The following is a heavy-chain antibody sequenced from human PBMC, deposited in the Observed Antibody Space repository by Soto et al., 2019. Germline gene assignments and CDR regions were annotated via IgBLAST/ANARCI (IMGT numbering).Heavy chain of an antibody. V-gene: IGHV3-23*01. J-gene: IGHJ3*01. Sequence: EVQLSQSGGGWVQPGGSLRLSCSASGFIFASYAMSWVRQAPGKGLEWVSVIIGSAGTTYYAGSATGRFTISRDNSKNTLYLHMNSLKGEDTAVYYCAKNGPAYADAFDSWGQGTMVTVSS. D-gene: IGHD2-8*01. CDR1: GFIFASYA. CDR3: AKNGPAYADAFDS. CDR2: IIGSAGTT.